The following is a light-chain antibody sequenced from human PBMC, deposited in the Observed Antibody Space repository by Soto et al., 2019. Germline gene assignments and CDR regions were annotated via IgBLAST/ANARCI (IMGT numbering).Light chain of an antibody. J-gene: IGKJ5*01. CDR2: GAS. CDR1: QSVSSN. CDR3: QHYNSSPPIT. Sequence: EIVMTQSPATLSVSPGERATLSCRASQSVSSNLAWFQQKPGQAPRLLIYGASSRATGIPDRFSGGGSGTDFTLTISRLEPEDFAVYYCQHYNSSPPITFGQGTRLEIK. V-gene: IGKV3-20*01.